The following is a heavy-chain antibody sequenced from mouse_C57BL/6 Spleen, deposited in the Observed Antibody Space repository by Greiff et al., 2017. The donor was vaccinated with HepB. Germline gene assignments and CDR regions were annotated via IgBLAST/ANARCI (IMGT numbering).Heavy chain of an antibody. CDR1: GYAFSGYW. J-gene: IGHJ1*03. D-gene: IGHD2-3*01. Sequence: VQLQQSGAELVKPGASVKISCKASGYAFSGYWMHWVKQRPGKGLEWIGQIYPGNGDTNYNGKFKGKATLTADKSSSTAYMQLSSLTSEDPAVYFCARSPRDGCQWYFDVWGTGSTVTVSS. V-gene: IGHV1-80*01. CDR2: IYPGNGDT. CDR3: ARSPRDGCQWYFDV.